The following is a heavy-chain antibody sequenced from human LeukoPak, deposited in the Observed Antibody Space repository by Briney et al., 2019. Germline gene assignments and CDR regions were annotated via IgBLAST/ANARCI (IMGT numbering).Heavy chain of an antibody. V-gene: IGHV1-46*01. Sequence: GASVKVSCKASGYSFTSYYMHWVRQAPGQGLEWMGLINPSGSSTTYAQKFQGRVTMTRDMFTSTDYMELTSLTSDDTAVYYCARELGGSGTYYYYYYYMDVWGKGTTVTISS. CDR1: GYSFTSYY. J-gene: IGHJ6*03. CDR3: ARELGGSGTYYYYYYYMDV. D-gene: IGHD1-1*01. CDR2: INPSGSST.